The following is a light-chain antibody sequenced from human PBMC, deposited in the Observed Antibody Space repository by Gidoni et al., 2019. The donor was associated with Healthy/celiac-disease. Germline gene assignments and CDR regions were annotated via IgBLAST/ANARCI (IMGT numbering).Light chain of an antibody. CDR3: RQYNNWPPGGA. J-gene: IGKJ5*01. V-gene: IGKV3-15*01. CDR2: GAS. Sequence: EIVMTQSPATLSVSPGERATLSCRASQSVSSNLAWYQQKPGQAPRLLIYGASTRATGNPARLSGSGSGTEFSLTISSLQSEDFAVYYCRQYNNWPPGGAFGQGTRLEIK. CDR1: QSVSSN.